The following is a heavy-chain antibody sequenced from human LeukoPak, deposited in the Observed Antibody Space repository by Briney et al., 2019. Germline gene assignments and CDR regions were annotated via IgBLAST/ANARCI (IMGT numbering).Heavy chain of an antibody. Sequence: GGSLRLSCAAPGFTFSTYGMHWVRQAPGKGLEWVAFIRHDGSKQFYTDSVKARFTISRDNSKNTMYLQMSGLRAEDTAMYYCAKDISYEYNSGSNPDHWGQGTQVTVSS. CDR2: IRHDGSKQ. V-gene: IGHV3-30*02. D-gene: IGHD3-10*01. CDR1: GFTFSTYG. CDR3: AKDISYEYNSGSNPDH. J-gene: IGHJ4*02.